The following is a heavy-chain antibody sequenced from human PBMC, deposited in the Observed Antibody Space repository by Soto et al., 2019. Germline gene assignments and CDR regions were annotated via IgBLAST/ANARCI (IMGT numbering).Heavy chain of an antibody. D-gene: IGHD2-21*02. Sequence: SVKVSCEASGYTFTSYYMHWVRQAPVQGLEWMGIIDPSGGSTSYAQKFQGRVTMTRDTSTSTVYMELSSLRSEDTAVYYCARDLNIYPFVVVTADTGDNWFDPWGQGTLVTVSS. J-gene: IGHJ5*02. CDR3: ARDLNIYPFVVVTADTGDNWFDP. CDR2: IDPSGGST. CDR1: GYTFTSYY. V-gene: IGHV1-46*01.